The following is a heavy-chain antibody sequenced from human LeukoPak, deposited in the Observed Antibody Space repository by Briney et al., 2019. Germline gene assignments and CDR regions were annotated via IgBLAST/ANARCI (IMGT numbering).Heavy chain of an antibody. J-gene: IGHJ4*02. V-gene: IGHV4-59*12. CDR2: IYSSGST. Sequence: SSETLSLTCTVSGDSISNSYWSWIRQPSGKGLEWIGNIYSSGSTNYNPSLKSRVTISIDTSKNRFSLKVSSVIAADTAMYYCARGGSRSYTSSTLDYWGQGTLVTVSS. D-gene: IGHD6-6*01. CDR3: ARGGSRSYTSSTLDY. CDR1: GDSISNSY.